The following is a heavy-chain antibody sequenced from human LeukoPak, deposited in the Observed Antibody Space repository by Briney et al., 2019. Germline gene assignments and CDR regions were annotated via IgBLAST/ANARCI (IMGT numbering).Heavy chain of an antibody. CDR2: IKSKTDGGTT. V-gene: IGHV3-15*01. Sequence: PGGSLRLSCAASGFTFSNAWMSWVRQAPGKGLEWVGRIKSKTDGGTTDYAAPVKGRFTISRDDSKNTLYLQMNSLKTEDTAVYYCTTDWRYSSSWFSAFDIWGQGTMVTVSS. CDR1: GFTFSNAW. J-gene: IGHJ3*02. D-gene: IGHD6-13*01. CDR3: TTDWRYSSSWFSAFDI.